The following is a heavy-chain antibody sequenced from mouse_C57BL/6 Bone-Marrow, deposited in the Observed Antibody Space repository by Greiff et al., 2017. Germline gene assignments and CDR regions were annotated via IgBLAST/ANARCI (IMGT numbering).Heavy chain of an antibody. CDR1: GYTFTSYW. D-gene: IGHD2-4*01. Sequence: QVQLQQSGAELAKPGASVKLSCKASGYTFTSYWMHWVKQRPGQGLEWIGYINPSSGYTKYNQKFKDKATFTADKSSSTAYMQLSSLTYEDSAVYYCARSRLRRSYYFDYWGQGTTLTVSS. V-gene: IGHV1-7*01. J-gene: IGHJ2*01. CDR2: INPSSGYT. CDR3: ARSRLRRSYYFDY.